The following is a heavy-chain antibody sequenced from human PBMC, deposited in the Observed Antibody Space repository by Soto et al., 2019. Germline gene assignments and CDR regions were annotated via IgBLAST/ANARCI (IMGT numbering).Heavy chain of an antibody. Sequence: ASVKVSCKASEYSFTGHYLHWVRQAPGQGLEWLGWIDPKSGDTKYAPKFQDRVTMTSATSISTAYMDLTNLRYDDTAVYYCARDYDKSGYDYFDPWGQGTLVTVSS. V-gene: IGHV1-2*02. CDR2: IDPKSGDT. D-gene: IGHD3-22*01. CDR3: ARDYDKSGYDYFDP. J-gene: IGHJ5*02. CDR1: EYSFTGHY.